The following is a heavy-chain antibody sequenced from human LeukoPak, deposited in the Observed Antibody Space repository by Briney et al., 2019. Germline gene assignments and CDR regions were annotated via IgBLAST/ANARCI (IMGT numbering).Heavy chain of an antibody. V-gene: IGHV1-18*01. CDR1: GYTFTSYG. D-gene: IGHD5-24*01. CDR3: ASGRWLHQKGGYFDY. Sequence: GASVKVSCEASGYTFTSYGIRWVRQAPGQGLEGMGWISAYNGNTNYAQKLQGRVTMTTDTSTTTAYMKLRSLRSHDTAVYYCASGRWLHQKGGYFDYWGQGTLVTVSS. CDR2: ISAYNGNT. J-gene: IGHJ4*02.